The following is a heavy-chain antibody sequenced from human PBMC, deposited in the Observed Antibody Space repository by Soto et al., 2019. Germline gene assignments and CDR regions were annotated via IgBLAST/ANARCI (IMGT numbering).Heavy chain of an antibody. Sequence: QLQLQESGPGLVKPSETLSLTCTVSGGSISSSHYFWDWIRQPPGKGLEWIGSIYYSGSTYYNPSLKSRVTISVDTSNNQFSLRLSSVTATDTAVYYCARAGYSSGQEFDYWGQGTLVTVSS. J-gene: IGHJ4*02. V-gene: IGHV4-39*01. D-gene: IGHD5-18*01. CDR1: GGSISSSHYF. CDR2: IYYSGST. CDR3: ARAGYSSGQEFDY.